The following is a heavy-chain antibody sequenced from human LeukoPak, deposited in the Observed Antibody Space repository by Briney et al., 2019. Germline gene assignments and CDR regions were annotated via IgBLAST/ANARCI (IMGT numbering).Heavy chain of an antibody. CDR3: ARGTVTTFNYYGMDV. D-gene: IGHD4-17*01. CDR2: ISYDGSNK. Sequence: GSLRLTCAASGFTFSSYAMHWVRQAPGKGLEWVAVISYDGSNKYYADSVKGRFTISRDNSKNTLYLQMNSLRAEDTAVYYCARGTVTTFNYYGMDVWGKGTTVTVSS. V-gene: IGHV3-30*04. CDR1: GFTFSSYA. J-gene: IGHJ6*04.